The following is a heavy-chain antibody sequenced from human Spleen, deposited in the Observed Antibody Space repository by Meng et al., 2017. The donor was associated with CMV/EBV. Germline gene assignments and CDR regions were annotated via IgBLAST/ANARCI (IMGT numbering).Heavy chain of an antibody. V-gene: IGHV3-11*04. CDR1: GFTFSDFY. CDR3: AARNPLQYRKREAFDI. D-gene: IGHD4-11*01. J-gene: IGHJ3*02. CDR2: IGRSGGSI. Sequence: GESLKISCSASGFTFSDFYMSWIRQAPGKGLEWLSYIGRSGGSICYADSVKGRFTISRDNAKKSLYLQVNSLRAEDTAVYYCAARNPLQYRKREAFDIWGQGTMVTVSS.